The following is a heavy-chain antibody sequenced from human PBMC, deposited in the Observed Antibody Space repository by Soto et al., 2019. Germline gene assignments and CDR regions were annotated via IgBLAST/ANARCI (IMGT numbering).Heavy chain of an antibody. J-gene: IGHJ4*02. D-gene: IGHD3-16*01. CDR1: GFTFSSYA. V-gene: IGHV3-23*01. CDR3: AKGDSILWDYDYIWGSPYYFDY. CDR2: ISGSGGST. Sequence: GGSLRLSCAASGFTFSSYAMSWVRQAPGKGLEWVSAISGSGGSTYYADSVKGRFTISRDNSKNTLYLQMNSLRAEDTAVYYCAKGDSILWDYDYIWGSPYYFDYWGQGTLVTVSS.